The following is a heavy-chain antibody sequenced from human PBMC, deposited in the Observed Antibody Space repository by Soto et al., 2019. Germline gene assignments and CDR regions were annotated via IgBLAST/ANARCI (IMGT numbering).Heavy chain of an antibody. CDR3: AKEWGLNTAMEDYYYYGMDV. CDR1: GITFRSRA. V-gene: IGHV3-23*01. J-gene: IGHJ6*02. D-gene: IGHD5-18*01. CDR2: TTDTDGDR. Sequence: EEQLLESGGDLIQPGGSLRLSCVASGITFRSRAMSWVRQAPGEGLEWVSVTTDTDGDRKYADSVRGRFTISRDNSKNTLYLQMNSLRAEDTAVYYCAKEWGLNTAMEDYYYYGMDVWGQGTTVTVSS.